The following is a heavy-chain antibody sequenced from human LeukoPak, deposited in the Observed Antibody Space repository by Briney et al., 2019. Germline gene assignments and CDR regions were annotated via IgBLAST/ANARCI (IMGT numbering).Heavy chain of an antibody. J-gene: IGHJ6*03. Sequence: SETLSLTCTVSGGSINNYYWSWIRQPPGKGLEWIGYIYYSGSTNYNPSLKSRVTISVDTSKNQFSLKLSSVTAADTAVYYCVTTPRYYYYMDVWGKGTTVTVSS. CDR3: VTTPRYYYYMDV. CDR2: IYYSGST. CDR1: GGSINNYY. V-gene: IGHV4-59*08. D-gene: IGHD1-14*01.